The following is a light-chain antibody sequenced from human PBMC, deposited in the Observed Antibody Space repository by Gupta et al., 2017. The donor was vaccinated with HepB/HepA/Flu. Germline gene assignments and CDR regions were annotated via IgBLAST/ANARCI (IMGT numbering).Light chain of an antibody. CDR3: QHYGTSKT. CDR1: QSLVSSY. CDR2: GAS. V-gene: IGKV3-20*01. Sequence: EIVLTQSPGTLSLSPGERATLSCRASQSLVSSYLAWYQRKPGQAPRLLIYGASSRATGIPDRFSGSGSGXDFTLTXSRGEPEDFAVYYWQHYGTSKTFGXGTKVEIK. J-gene: IGKJ1*01.